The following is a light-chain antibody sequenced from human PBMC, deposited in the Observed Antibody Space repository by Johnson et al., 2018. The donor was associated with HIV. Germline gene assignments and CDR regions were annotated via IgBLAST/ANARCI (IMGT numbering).Light chain of an antibody. J-gene: IGLJ1*01. V-gene: IGLV1-51*01. CDR3: GTWDSRLSAGGFV. Sequence: HSVLTQPPSVSAAPGQKVTISCSGSSSNIGNNYVSWYQQLPGTAPKLLIYDNNKRPSGIPDRFSGSKSRTSATLGITGLQTGAEADYYCGTWDSRLSAGGFVFGTGTKVTVL. CDR1: SSNIGNNY. CDR2: DNN.